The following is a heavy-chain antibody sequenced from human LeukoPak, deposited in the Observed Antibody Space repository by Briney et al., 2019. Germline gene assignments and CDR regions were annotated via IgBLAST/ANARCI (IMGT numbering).Heavy chain of an antibody. CDR2: ITPKSGDT. CDR3: ARVRLADERAWAY. J-gene: IGHJ4*02. Sequence: ASVKVSCKASGYTFSDFYIQWVRQAPGQGLEYMGWITPKSGDTYSPQRFQGRVTMTRDASISTAYMELSSLRSDDTAVYFCARVRLADERAWAYWGQGTLVTVSS. V-gene: IGHV1-2*02. CDR1: GYTFSDFY. D-gene: IGHD3-3*02.